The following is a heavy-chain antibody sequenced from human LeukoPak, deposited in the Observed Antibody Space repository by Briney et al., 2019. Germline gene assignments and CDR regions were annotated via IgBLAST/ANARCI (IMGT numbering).Heavy chain of an antibody. CDR1: GFTLRSYT. D-gene: IGHD1-26*01. Sequence: QSGGSLRLSCAASGFTLRSYTMNWVRQALGKGLEWVSGFSGSGDTTYYADSVKGRFTISRDNSKNTLYLQMNSLRAEDTAVYYCAKVFNIVGATWSAYFDYWGQGTLVAVSS. V-gene: IGHV3-23*01. CDR3: AKVFNIVGATWSAYFDY. J-gene: IGHJ4*02. CDR2: FSGSGDTT.